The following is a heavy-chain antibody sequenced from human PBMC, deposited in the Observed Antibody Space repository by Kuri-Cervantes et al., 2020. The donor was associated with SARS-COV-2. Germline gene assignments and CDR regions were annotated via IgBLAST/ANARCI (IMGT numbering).Heavy chain of an antibody. CDR1: GYTFTGYY. CDR2: INPSGGST. Sequence: ASVKVSCEASGYTFTGYYMHWVRQAPGQGLEWMGIINPSGGSTSYAQKFQGRVTMTRDTSTSTVYMELSSLRSEDTAVYYCAREATYCSGGSCYYNWFDPWGQGTLVTVSS. D-gene: IGHD2-15*01. V-gene: IGHV1-46*01. J-gene: IGHJ5*02. CDR3: AREATYCSGGSCYYNWFDP.